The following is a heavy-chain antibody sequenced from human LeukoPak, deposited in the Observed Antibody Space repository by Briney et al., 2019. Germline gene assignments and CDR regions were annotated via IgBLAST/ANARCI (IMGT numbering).Heavy chain of an antibody. J-gene: IGHJ4*02. D-gene: IGHD5-24*01. Sequence: SETLSLTCTVSGGSITGYAWSWIRQPPGRGLEWIGYIYDGGSTYYNPSLNSRVAISVDTSKSQFSLNLSSVTAADTAVYFRARAGPRRDGYNFDYWGQGTLVTVSS. V-gene: IGHV4-59*01. CDR3: ARAGPRRDGYNFDY. CDR2: IYDGGST. CDR1: GGSITGYA.